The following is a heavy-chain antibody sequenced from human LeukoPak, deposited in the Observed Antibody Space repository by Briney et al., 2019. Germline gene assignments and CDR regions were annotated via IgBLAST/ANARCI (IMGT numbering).Heavy chain of an antibody. V-gene: IGHV1-8*01. Sequence: ASVTVSCEASGYTFTSYDINWVRQAPGQGLEWMGWMNPNSGNTGYAQKFQGRVTMTRNTSISTAYMELSSLRSEDTAVYYCARVRGSSWYYFDYWGQGTLVTVSS. CDR1: GYTFTSYD. D-gene: IGHD6-13*01. CDR2: MNPNSGNT. J-gene: IGHJ4*02. CDR3: ARVRGSSWYYFDY.